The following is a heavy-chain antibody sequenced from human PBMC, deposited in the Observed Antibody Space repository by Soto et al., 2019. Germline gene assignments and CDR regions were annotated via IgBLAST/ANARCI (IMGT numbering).Heavy chain of an antibody. D-gene: IGHD3-10*01. CDR1: GASISNNH. Sequence: QVHLQESGPRLVKPSETLSLTCSGSGASISNNHWTWIRQPPGKGLEWIGGIYDSVTTRYGSFFKGRATRYIDPSNNQFSLKLSSVPAADTAVYDCATYHARGAGRGRWGQGTLVTVSS. CDR2: IYDSVTT. J-gene: IGHJ4*02. V-gene: IGHV4-59*13. CDR3: ATYHARGAGRGR.